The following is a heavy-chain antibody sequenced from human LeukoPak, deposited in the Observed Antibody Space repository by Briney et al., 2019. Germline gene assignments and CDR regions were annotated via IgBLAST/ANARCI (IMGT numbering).Heavy chain of an antibody. CDR3: ARSPDYYDSSGYYLYYFDY. Sequence: GSSVKVSCKASGGTFSSYAISWVRQAPGQGLEWMGRIIPIFGIANHAQKFQGRVTITADKSTSTAYMELSSLRSEDTAVYYCARSPDYYDSSGYYLYYFDYWGQGTLVTVSS. V-gene: IGHV1-69*04. CDR2: IIPIFGIA. J-gene: IGHJ4*02. CDR1: GGTFSSYA. D-gene: IGHD3-22*01.